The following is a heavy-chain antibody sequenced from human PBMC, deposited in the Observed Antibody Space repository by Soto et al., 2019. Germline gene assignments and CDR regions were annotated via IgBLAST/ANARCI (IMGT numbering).Heavy chain of an antibody. V-gene: IGHV4-30-4*01. J-gene: IGHJ4*02. Sequence: SETLSLTCTVSGGSISSGDYYWSWIRQPPGKGLEWIGYIYYSGSTYYNPSLKSRVTISVDTSKNQFSLKLSSVTAADTAVYYCARVCDGGNSCFDYWGQGTLVTVSS. CDR2: IYYSGST. CDR1: GGSISSGDYY. CDR3: ARVCDGGNSCFDY. D-gene: IGHD2-21*02.